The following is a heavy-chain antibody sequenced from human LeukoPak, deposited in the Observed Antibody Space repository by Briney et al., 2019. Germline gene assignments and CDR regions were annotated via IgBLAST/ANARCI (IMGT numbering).Heavy chain of an antibody. D-gene: IGHD5-12*01. CDR2: IIPIFGTV. CDR3: ARGRWIAPDGRYYFDY. V-gene: IGHV1-69*06. J-gene: IGHJ4*02. CDR1: GGTFTSYA. Sequence: SVKVSCKASGGTFTSYAISWVRQAPGQGLEWMGGIIPIFGTVNYAQKFQGRVTIIADKSTSTAYMELSSLRSEDTAVYYCARGRWIAPDGRYYFDYWGQGTLVTVSS.